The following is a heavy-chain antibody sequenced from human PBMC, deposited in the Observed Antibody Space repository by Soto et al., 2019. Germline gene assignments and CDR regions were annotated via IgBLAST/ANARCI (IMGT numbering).Heavy chain of an antibody. CDR2: INPSGGST. CDR3: AVGSVDIVPTGMKPFDP. CDR1: GYTFHSYY. D-gene: IGHD5-12*01. J-gene: IGHJ5*02. Sequence: ASVKVSCKASGYTFHSYYMHWVRQAPGQGLEWMGIINPSGGSTSYAQKFQGRVTMTRDTSTSTVYMELSSLRSEDTAIYYCAVGSVDIVPTGMKPFDPWGQGTLVTVSS. V-gene: IGHV1-46*02.